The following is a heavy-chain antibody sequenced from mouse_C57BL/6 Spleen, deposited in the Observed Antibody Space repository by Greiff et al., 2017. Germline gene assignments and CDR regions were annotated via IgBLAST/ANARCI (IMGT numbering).Heavy chain of an antibody. Sequence: EVQGVESGPGLAKPSQTLSLTCSVTGYSITSDYWNWIRKFPGNKLEYMGYISYSGSTYYNPSLKSRISITRDTSKNQYYLQLNSVTTEDTATYYCARSPYYGNYVYAMDYWGQGTSVTVSS. CDR3: ARSPYYGNYVYAMDY. J-gene: IGHJ4*01. CDR2: ISYSGST. CDR1: GYSITSDY. V-gene: IGHV3-8*01. D-gene: IGHD2-10*01.